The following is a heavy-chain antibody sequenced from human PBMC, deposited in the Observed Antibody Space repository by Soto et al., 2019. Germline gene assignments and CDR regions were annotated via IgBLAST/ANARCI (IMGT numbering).Heavy chain of an antibody. Sequence: LETMSLTCTVSGGSMSGNYWSWIRQPPGKGLEWIGYIYYSGSTNYNPSLKSRVTISVDTSKNQFSLKLTSVTAADTAVYFCARGGWYVDYWGQGTLVTVSS. D-gene: IGHD6-19*01. CDR1: GGSMSGNY. CDR3: ARGGWYVDY. J-gene: IGHJ4*02. V-gene: IGHV4-59*01. CDR2: IYYSGST.